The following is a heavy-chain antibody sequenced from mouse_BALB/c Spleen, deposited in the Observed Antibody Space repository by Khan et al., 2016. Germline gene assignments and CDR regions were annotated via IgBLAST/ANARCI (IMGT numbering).Heavy chain of an antibody. CDR1: GYSITTGYC. Sequence: EVQLQESGPDLVKPSQSLSLTCTVTGYSITTGYCWHWIRQFPGNKLEWMGYIQYSGGTTYNPSLKSRISFTRDTSKNQFFLELNSVTTEDTATYYCGREDYYDGRSYVDYWGQGTTLTVSS. V-gene: IGHV3-1*02. D-gene: IGHD1-1*01. CDR2: IQYSGGT. CDR3: GREDYYDGRSYVDY. J-gene: IGHJ2*01.